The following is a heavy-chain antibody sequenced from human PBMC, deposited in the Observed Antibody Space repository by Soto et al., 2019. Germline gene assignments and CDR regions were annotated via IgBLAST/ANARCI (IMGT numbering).Heavy chain of an antibody. CDR3: ARFFYVDAFDI. CDR1: GGSISSGGYY. CDR2: IYYSGST. J-gene: IGHJ3*02. D-gene: IGHD3-16*01. Sequence: SETLSLTCTVSGGSISSGGYYWSWIRQHPGKGLEWIGYIYYSGSTYYNPSLKSRVTISVDTSKNQFSLKLSSVTAADTAVYYCARFFYVDAFDIWGQGTMVTVSS. V-gene: IGHV4-31*02.